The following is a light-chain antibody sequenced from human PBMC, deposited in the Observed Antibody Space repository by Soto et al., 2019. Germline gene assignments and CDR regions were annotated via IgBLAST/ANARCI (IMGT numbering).Light chain of an antibody. J-gene: IGKJ2*03. CDR2: KAS. CDR1: QSISSW. CDR3: QQYGSWPEYS. Sequence: DIQMTQSPSTLSASVGDRVTITCRASQSISSWLAWYQQKPGRAPKLLIYKASSLESGVPSRFSGSGSGTEFTLTITSLQSDDFAIYYCQQYGSWPEYSFGQGTKVDIK. V-gene: IGKV1-5*03.